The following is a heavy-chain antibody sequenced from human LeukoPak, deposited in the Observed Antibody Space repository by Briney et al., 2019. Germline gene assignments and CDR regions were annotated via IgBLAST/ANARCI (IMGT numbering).Heavy chain of an antibody. Sequence: PGGSLRLSCAASGFTFRSYAMSWVRQAPGKGLEWVSAISGSGGSTYYADSVKGRFTISRDNSKNTLYLQMNSLRAEDTAVYYCAKDPRPGGLTGYPYYFDYWGQGTLVTVSS. D-gene: IGHD3-9*01. CDR2: ISGSGGST. CDR3: AKDPRPGGLTGYPYYFDY. CDR1: GFTFRSYA. V-gene: IGHV3-23*01. J-gene: IGHJ4*02.